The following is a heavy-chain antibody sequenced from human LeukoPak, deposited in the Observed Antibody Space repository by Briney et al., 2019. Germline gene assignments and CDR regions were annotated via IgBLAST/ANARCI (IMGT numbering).Heavy chain of an antibody. Sequence: SETLSLTCTVSGGSMSPYHWGWIRQPPGKGLEWTGYIYYSGSTNYNPSLKSRVTISVDTSKNQFSLKLSSVTAADTAVYYCARGHLDCSGGSCYSGTYNWFDPWGQGTLVTVSS. J-gene: IGHJ5*02. CDR3: ARGHLDCSGGSCYSGTYNWFDP. CDR2: IYYSGST. V-gene: IGHV4-59*12. D-gene: IGHD2-15*01. CDR1: GGSMSPYH.